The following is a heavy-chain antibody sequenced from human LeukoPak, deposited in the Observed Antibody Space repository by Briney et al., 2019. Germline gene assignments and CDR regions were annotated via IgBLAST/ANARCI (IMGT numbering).Heavy chain of an antibody. J-gene: IGHJ4*02. CDR3: ARDPGYSSSWHLFDY. V-gene: IGHV4-30-2*04. D-gene: IGHD6-13*01. Sequence: SWIRQPPGKGLEWIGYIYHSGSTDYNPSLKSRVTISIDTSKNQFSLKLSSVTAADTAVYYCARDPGYSSSWHLFDYWGQGTLVTVSS. CDR2: IYHSGST.